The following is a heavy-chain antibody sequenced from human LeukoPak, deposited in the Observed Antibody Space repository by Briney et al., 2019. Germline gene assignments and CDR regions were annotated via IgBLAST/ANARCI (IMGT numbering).Heavy chain of an antibody. J-gene: IGHJ4*02. CDR3: ARGGGGKDFDY. CDR1: GFTFSSYW. CDR2: INSDGSST. D-gene: IGHD2-15*01. Sequence: GGSLRLSCAASGFTFSSYWMHWVRQAPGKGLVWVSRINSDGSSTSYADSVKGRFTISRDNAKNTLYLQMNSLRAEDTAVYYCARGGGGKDFDYWGQGILVTVSS. V-gene: IGHV3-74*01.